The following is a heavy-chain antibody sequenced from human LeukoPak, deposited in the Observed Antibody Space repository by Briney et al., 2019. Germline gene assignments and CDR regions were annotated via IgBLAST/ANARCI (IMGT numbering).Heavy chain of an antibody. Sequence: GASVKVSCKASGYTFTSYGISWVRQAPGQGLEWMGWISAYNGNTNYAQKLQGRGTMTTDTSTSTAYMELRSRRSDDTAVYYCARASSGSWSPTDYMDVWGKGTTVTVSS. D-gene: IGHD6-13*01. CDR1: GYTFTSYG. V-gene: IGHV1-18*01. J-gene: IGHJ6*03. CDR2: ISAYNGNT. CDR3: ARASSGSWSPTDYMDV.